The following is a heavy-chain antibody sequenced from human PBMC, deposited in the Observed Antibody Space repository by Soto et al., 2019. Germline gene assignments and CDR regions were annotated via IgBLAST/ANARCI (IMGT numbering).Heavy chain of an antibody. CDR1: VGSFRDSY. Sequence: PSETLSLTCTVSVGSFRDSYWTWIRQPPGKGLEWIGEINHSGYTNCNPSLKSRVTISVDASKNQFSLNLSSVTAADTAMYYCARAVVGPTYYFDPWGQGTQVTVSS. CDR2: INHSGYT. D-gene: IGHD2-15*01. V-gene: IGHV4-34*01. CDR3: ARAVVGPTYYFDP. J-gene: IGHJ4*02.